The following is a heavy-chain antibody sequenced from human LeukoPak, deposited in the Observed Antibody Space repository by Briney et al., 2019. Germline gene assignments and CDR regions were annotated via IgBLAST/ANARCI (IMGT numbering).Heavy chain of an antibody. CDR1: GGTFSSYA. CDR2: IIPIFGTA. CDR3: ARGADIAAAGTGFDY. J-gene: IGHJ4*02. Sequence: GASVKVSCKASGGTFSSYAISWVRQAPGQGLEWVGRIIPIFGTANYAQKFQGRVTITTDESTSTAYMELSSLRSEDTAVYYCARGADIAAAGTGFDYWGQGTLVTVSS. V-gene: IGHV1-69*05. D-gene: IGHD6-13*01.